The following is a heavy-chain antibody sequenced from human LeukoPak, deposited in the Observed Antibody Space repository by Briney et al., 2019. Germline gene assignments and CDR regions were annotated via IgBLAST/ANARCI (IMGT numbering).Heavy chain of an antibody. J-gene: IGHJ5*02. Sequence: ASVKVSCKASGYTFTGYYMHWVRQAPGQGLEWMGRINPNSGGTNYAQKFQGRVTMTRDTSISTAYMELSRLRSDDTAVYYCARDWSVGSHAQDWFDPWGQGTLVTVSS. CDR3: ARDWSVGSHAQDWFDP. V-gene: IGHV1-2*06. CDR2: INPNSGGT. CDR1: GYTFTGYY. D-gene: IGHD1-26*01.